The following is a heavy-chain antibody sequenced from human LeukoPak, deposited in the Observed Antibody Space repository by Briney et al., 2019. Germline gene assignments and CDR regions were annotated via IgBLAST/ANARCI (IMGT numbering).Heavy chain of an antibody. CDR1: GYTLTEVS. D-gene: IGHD6-6*01. CDR2: FDPENAET. Sequence: ASVKVSCKVSGYTLTEVSMHWVRQAPGKGLEWMGGFDPENAETIYAQKFQGRVSMTEDTSTDTAYMELSSLRSEDTAVYYCARARRPPPQAYSSSLVFDYWGQGTLVTVSS. CDR3: ARARRPPPQAYSSSLVFDY. V-gene: IGHV1-24*01. J-gene: IGHJ4*02.